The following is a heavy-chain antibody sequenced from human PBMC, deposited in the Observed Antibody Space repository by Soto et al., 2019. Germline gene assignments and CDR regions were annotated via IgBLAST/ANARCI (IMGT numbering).Heavy chain of an antibody. CDR3: AKAFSPTTVTIWDDPYYYYGMDV. J-gene: IGHJ6*02. CDR2: ISGSGGST. D-gene: IGHD4-4*01. V-gene: IGHV3-23*01. CDR1: GFTFSSYA. Sequence: EVQLLESGGGLVQPGGSLRLSCAASGFTFSSYAMSWVRQAPGKGLEWVSAISGSGGSTYYADSVKGRFTISRENSKNTLYLQMNSLRAEDTAVYYCAKAFSPTTVTIWDDPYYYYGMDVWGQGTTVTVSS.